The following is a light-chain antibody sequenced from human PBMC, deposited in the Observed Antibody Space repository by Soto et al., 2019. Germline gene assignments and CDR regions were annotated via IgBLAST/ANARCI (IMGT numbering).Light chain of an antibody. J-gene: IGLJ3*02. CDR2: SSN. CDR3: GAWDDDRHVWL. CDR1: DSNIGGTA. V-gene: IGLV1-44*01. Sequence: QSVLTQPPSVSATPGQGVILSCSGGDSNIGGTAVNWYQQLPGTAPRLLIDSSNQRPSAVPDRISGSKSGTSASLAISGLQSEDDAVYYCGAWDDDRHVWLFGGGTKLTVL.